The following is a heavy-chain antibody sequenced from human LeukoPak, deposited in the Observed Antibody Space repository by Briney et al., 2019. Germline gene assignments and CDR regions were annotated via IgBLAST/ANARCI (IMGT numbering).Heavy chain of an antibody. CDR3: TRPDDYGDY. J-gene: IGHJ4*02. CDR2: IRSRANTYVT. CDR1: GFTFSGSA. V-gene: IGHV3-73*01. Sequence: GGSLRLSCAASGFTFSGSAIHWVRQASGKGLEWVGRIRSRANTYVTAYAASVKGRFTISRDDSKNTAYLQMDSLKTEDTALYYCTRPDDYGDYWGQGTLVTVSS.